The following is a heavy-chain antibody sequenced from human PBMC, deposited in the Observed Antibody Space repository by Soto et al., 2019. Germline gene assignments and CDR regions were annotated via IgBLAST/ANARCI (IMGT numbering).Heavy chain of an antibody. CDR2: LYSGGTT. V-gene: IGHV3-53*01. CDR3: ARGGNSHFDY. D-gene: IGHD2-21*01. J-gene: IGHJ4*02. Sequence: EVQLVESGGGLIQPGGSLTLSCAASGLTVSSNYMSWVRQAPGKGLEWVSVLYSGGTTYYADSVKGRFTISRDNSKNTLYLQMNNLRAEDTAVYYCARGGNSHFDYWGQGTLLTVSS. CDR1: GLTVSSNY.